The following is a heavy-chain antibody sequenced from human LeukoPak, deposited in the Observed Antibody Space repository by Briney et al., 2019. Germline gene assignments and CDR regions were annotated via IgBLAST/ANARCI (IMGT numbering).Heavy chain of an antibody. CDR1: GGSISSGDYY. Sequence: SQTLSLTCTVSGGSISSGDYYWSWIRHPPGKCLEWIGYIYYSGSTYYNPSRRGRVPISVTMTKNQFSLKLSSVTATTKAVYSCARDSGIAAAGTNYFDYWGQGTLVTVSS. D-gene: IGHD6-13*01. CDR3: ARDSGIAAAGTNYFDY. J-gene: IGHJ4*02. CDR2: IYYSGST. V-gene: IGHV4-30-4*08.